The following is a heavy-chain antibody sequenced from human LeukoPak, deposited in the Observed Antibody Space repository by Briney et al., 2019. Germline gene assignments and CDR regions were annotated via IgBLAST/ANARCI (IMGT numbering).Heavy chain of an antibody. CDR3: ARATLIAAAPFDY. J-gene: IGHJ4*02. CDR1: GFTFSSYW. CDR2: INRDGSST. D-gene: IGHD6-13*01. V-gene: IGHV3-74*01. Sequence: GGSLRLSCAASGFTFSSYWMHWVRQAPGKGLVWVSRINRDGSSTSYADSVKGRFTISRDNAKNTLYLQMNSLRAEDTAVYYCARATLIAAAPFDYWGQGTLVTVSS.